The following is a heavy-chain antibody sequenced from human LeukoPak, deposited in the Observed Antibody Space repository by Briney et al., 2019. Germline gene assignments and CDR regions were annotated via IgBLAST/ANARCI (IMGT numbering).Heavy chain of an antibody. CDR1: GYTFTSYG. Sequence: ASEKVSCKASGYTFTSYGISWVRQAPGQGLDWMGWISAYNGNTNYAQKLQGRVTMTTDTSTSTAYMELRSLRSDDTAVYYCARDLKYYYGSGSYYGFDYWGQGTLVTVSS. D-gene: IGHD3-10*01. CDR2: ISAYNGNT. CDR3: ARDLKYYYGSGSYYGFDY. J-gene: IGHJ4*02. V-gene: IGHV1-18*01.